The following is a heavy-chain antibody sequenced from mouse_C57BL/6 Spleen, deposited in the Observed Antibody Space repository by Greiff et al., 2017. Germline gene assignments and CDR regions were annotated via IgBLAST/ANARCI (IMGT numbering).Heavy chain of an antibody. V-gene: IGHV5-9*01. CDR1: GFTFSSYT. J-gene: IGHJ4*01. CDR3: ARSLTTDYAMDY. Sequence: DVKLVESGGGLVKPGGSLKLSCAASGFTFSSYTLSWVRQTPEKRLEWVATISGGGGNTYYPDSVKGRFTISRDNAKNTLYLQMSSLRSEDTALYYCARSLTTDYAMDYWGQGTSVTVSS. CDR2: ISGGGGNT. D-gene: IGHD2-12*01.